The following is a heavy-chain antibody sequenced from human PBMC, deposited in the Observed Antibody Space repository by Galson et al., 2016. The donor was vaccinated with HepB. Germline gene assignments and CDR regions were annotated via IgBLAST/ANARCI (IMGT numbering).Heavy chain of an antibody. Sequence: SLRLSCAASGFIASNNHMTWVRQGPGKGLEWVPLIFGRDITFYADSVKGRFTISRDNSKNTVFLQMNSLRVEDTAVYYCARDADFGVAYGMDVWGQGTTVTVSS. CDR3: ARDADFGVAYGMDV. V-gene: IGHV3-53*01. CDR2: IFGRDIT. J-gene: IGHJ6*02. CDR1: GFIASNNH. D-gene: IGHD3-3*01.